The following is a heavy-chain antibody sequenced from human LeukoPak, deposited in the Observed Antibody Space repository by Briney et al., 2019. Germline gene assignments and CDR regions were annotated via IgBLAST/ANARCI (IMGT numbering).Heavy chain of an antibody. CDR2: ISAYNGHT. CDR3: AREAYYYDSSGYSRWFDP. V-gene: IGHV1-18*01. J-gene: IGHJ5*02. D-gene: IGHD3-22*01. Sequence: ASVKVSCKASGYTFTSHGISWVRQAPGQGLELMGWISAYNGHTNYAQKLQGRVTMTTDTSTSTAYMELSSLRSEDTAVYYCAREAYYYDSSGYSRWFDPWGQGTLVTVSS. CDR1: GYTFTSHG.